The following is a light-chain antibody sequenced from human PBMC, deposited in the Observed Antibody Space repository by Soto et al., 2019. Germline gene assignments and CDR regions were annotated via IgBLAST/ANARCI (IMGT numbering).Light chain of an antibody. V-gene: IGKV3-11*01. J-gene: IGKJ1*01. Sequence: IVFTQSPATLCLSPGDRATLSCRASHSVGSLLAWYQQKPGQAPRLLLYFGSNRAAGIPDRFSGSGSGTDFTLTIDSLEPEDFALFYCQQRSSWPWTFGQGTK. CDR2: FGS. CDR3: QQRSSWPWT. CDR1: HSVGSL.